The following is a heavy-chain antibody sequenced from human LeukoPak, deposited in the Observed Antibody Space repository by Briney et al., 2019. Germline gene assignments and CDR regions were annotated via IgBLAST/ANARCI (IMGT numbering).Heavy chain of an antibody. CDR3: ARTYTHRAEGGLDY. Sequence: ASVKFSCKASGYTFTSYGISWVRQAPGQGLEWMGWISAYNGNTNYAQKLQGRVTMTTDTSTSTAYMELRSLRSDDTAVYYCARTYTHRAEGGLDYWGQGTLVTVSS. V-gene: IGHV1-18*01. CDR2: ISAYNGNT. D-gene: IGHD2-2*02. CDR1: GYTFTSYG. J-gene: IGHJ4*02.